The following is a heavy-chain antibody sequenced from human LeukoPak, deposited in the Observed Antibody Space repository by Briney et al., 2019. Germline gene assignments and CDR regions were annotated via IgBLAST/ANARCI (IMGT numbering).Heavy chain of an antibody. CDR1: GFAFSSSA. D-gene: IGHD4-11*01. Sequence: GGSLRLSCAASGFAFSSSAMHWVRQAPGKGLEWVAVISYDGRNKFYADSVKGRFTISRDNSKNTLYLQMNSLGAEDTALYHCAKDLAGYSNDRDFGMDVWGQGTTVTVSS. J-gene: IGHJ6*02. V-gene: IGHV3-30*18. CDR2: ISYDGRNK. CDR3: AKDLAGYSNDRDFGMDV.